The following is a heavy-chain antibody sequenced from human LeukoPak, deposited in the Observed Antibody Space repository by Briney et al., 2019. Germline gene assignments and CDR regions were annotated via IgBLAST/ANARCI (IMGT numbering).Heavy chain of an antibody. CDR3: ARDVGPNDYVDY. CDR1: GFTFTTYW. Sequence: GGSLRLSCAASGFTFTTYWMAWVRQAPGKGLEWVANIKGDESAKHQADSVKGRFTISRDNAQNSVYLQMSSLRVEDTAVYYCARDVGPNDYVDYWGQGTLVTVSS. V-gene: IGHV3-7*01. D-gene: IGHD2-8*01. J-gene: IGHJ4*02. CDR2: IKGDESAK.